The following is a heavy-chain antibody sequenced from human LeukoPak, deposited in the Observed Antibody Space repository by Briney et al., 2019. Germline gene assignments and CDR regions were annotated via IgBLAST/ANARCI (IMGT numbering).Heavy chain of an antibody. CDR1: GFTLSSYG. J-gene: IGHJ4*02. D-gene: IGHD3-10*01. Sequence: PGGSLRLSCAASGFTLSSYGMHWVRQAPGKGLEWVAVIWYDGSNKYYADSVKGRFTISRDNSKNTLYLQMNSLRAEDTAVYYCARDDNYYGSGSYYRSVEYWGQGTLVTVSS. CDR2: IWYDGSNK. V-gene: IGHV3-33*01. CDR3: ARDDNYYGSGSYYRSVEY.